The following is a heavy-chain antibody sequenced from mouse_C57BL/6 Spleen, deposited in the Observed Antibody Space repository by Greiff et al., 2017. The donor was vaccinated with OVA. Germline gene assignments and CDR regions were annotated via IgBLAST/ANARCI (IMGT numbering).Heavy chain of an antibody. Sequence: QVQLQQSGAELVKPGASVKISCKASGYAFSSYWMNWVKQRPGKGLEWIGQIYPGDGDTNYNGKFKGKATLTADKSSSTAYMQLSSLTSEDSAVYFCARRDTRGYFDYWGQGTTLTVSS. CDR1: GYAFSSYW. V-gene: IGHV1-80*01. J-gene: IGHJ2*01. D-gene: IGHD3-1*01. CDR2: IYPGDGDT. CDR3: ARRDTRGYFDY.